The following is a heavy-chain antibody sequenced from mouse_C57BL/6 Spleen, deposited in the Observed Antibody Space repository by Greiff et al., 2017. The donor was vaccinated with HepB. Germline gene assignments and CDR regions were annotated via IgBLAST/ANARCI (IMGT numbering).Heavy chain of an antibody. V-gene: IGHV1-84*01. CDR3: AICLMMNGYSFAY. J-gene: IGHJ3*01. Sequence: QVQLQQSGPELVKPGASVKISCKASGYTFTDYYINWVKQRPGQGLAWIGWIYPGSGNNKYNEKFKGKATLTVDTSSSRAYMQLSSLTSEDSAVYFCAICLMMNGYSFAYWGQGTLVTVSA. D-gene: IGHD2-3*01. CDR2: IYPGSGNN. CDR1: GYTFTDYY.